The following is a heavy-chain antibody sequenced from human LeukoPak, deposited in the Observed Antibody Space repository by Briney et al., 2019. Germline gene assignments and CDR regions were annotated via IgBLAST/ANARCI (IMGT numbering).Heavy chain of an antibody. D-gene: IGHD1-14*01. CDR2: IYPGDSDT. V-gene: IGHV5-51*01. J-gene: IGHJ3*02. CDR3: ATNRPSDAFDI. CDR1: GYSFTSYW. Sequence: ESIQISCKGSGYSFTSYWIGWVRQMPGKGLEWMGIIYPGDSDTRYSPSFQGQVTISADKSISTAYLQWSSLKASDTAMYYCATNRPSDAFDIWGQGTMSTVSS.